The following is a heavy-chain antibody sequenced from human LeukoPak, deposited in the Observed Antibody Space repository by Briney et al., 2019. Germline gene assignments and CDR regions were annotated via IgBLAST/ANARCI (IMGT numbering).Heavy chain of an antibody. CDR2: IYHSGST. CDR3: ARHVDGYYYGSGSRIDY. J-gene: IGHJ4*02. D-gene: IGHD3-10*01. Sequence: MPSETLSLTCTVSGGSISSGGYYWSWIRQPPGKGLGWIGYIYHSGSTYYNPSLKSRVTISVDRSKNQFSLKLSSVTAADTAVYYCARHVDGYYYGSGSRIDYWGQGTLVTVSS. V-gene: IGHV4-30-2*01. CDR1: GGSISSGGYY.